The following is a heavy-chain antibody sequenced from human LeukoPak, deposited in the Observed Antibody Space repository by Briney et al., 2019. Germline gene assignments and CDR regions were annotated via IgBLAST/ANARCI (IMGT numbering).Heavy chain of an antibody. CDR2: ISSSGSYI. V-gene: IGHV3-21*01. J-gene: IGHJ4*01. D-gene: IGHD4-11*01. Sequence: TGGSLRLSCAASGFTFSNYNMNWVRQAPGKGLEWVSSISSSGSYIYYADSVKGRFTISRDNAKNSLFLQLNSLRAEDTAIYYCARSPTVITFYFDYWGHGTLVTVSS. CDR1: GFTFSNYN. CDR3: ARSPTVITFYFDY.